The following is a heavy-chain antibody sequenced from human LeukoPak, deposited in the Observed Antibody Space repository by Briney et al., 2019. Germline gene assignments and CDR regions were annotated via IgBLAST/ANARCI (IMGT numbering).Heavy chain of an antibody. D-gene: IGHD2-15*01. Sequence: PGGSLRLSCAASGFTFSSYSMNWDRQAPGKGLEWVSCISKSSSYIDYAGSVKGRFTISRDNAKNSLYLQMNSLRAEDTAVYYCASSYCSGGSCYAFDYWGQGTLVTVSS. J-gene: IGHJ4*02. CDR2: ISKSSSYI. CDR1: GFTFSSYS. CDR3: ASSYCSGGSCYAFDY. V-gene: IGHV3-21*01.